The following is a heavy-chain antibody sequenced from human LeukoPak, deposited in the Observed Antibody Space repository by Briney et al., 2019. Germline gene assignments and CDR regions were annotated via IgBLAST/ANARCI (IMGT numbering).Heavy chain of an antibody. CDR3: ARDEELVGSYYYGMDV. Sequence: GGSLRLSCAASGFTFSSYAMHWVRQAPGKGLEWVAVISYDGSNKYYADSVKGRFTISRDNSKNTLYLQMNSLRAEDTAVYYCARDEELVGSYYYGMDVWGQGTTVTVSS. CDR1: GFTFSSYA. D-gene: IGHD2-8*02. CDR2: ISYDGSNK. J-gene: IGHJ6*02. V-gene: IGHV3-30-3*01.